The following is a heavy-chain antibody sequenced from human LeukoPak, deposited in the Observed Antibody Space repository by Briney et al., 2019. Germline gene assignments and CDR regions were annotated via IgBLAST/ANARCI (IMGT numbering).Heavy chain of an antibody. V-gene: IGHV3-7*04. D-gene: IGHD6-13*01. CDR3: ARGLLAAAGIDY. CDR1: GFTFSNYW. J-gene: IGHJ4*02. CDR2: IKQDGSEK. Sequence: PGGSLRLSCAASGFTFSNYWMNWVRQAPGKGLEWVANIKQDGSEKNYVDSVKGRFTISRDNAKNSMDLQMNSLRAEDTAVYYCARGLLAAAGIDYWGQGALVTVSS.